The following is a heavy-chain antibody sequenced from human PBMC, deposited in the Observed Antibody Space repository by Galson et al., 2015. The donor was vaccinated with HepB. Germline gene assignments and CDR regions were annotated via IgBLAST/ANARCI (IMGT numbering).Heavy chain of an antibody. Sequence: SLRLSCAASGFTFDDYTMHWVRQAPGKGLEWVSLISWDGGSTYYADSVKGRFTISRDNSKNSLYLQMNSLRTEDTALYYCAKGLSPESLVTTLDYWGQGTLVTVSS. CDR3: AKGLSPESLVTTLDY. V-gene: IGHV3-43*01. J-gene: IGHJ4*02. D-gene: IGHD5-12*01. CDR2: ISWDGGST. CDR1: GFTFDDYT.